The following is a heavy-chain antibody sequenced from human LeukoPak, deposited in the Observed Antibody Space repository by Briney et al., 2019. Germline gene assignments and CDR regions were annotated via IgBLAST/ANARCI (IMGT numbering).Heavy chain of an antibody. CDR3: ARAAVEMATMDYWFDP. V-gene: IGHV4-34*01. CDR1: GGSFSGYY. Sequence: SETLSLTCAVYGGSFSGYYWSWIRQPPGKGLEWIGEINHSGSTNYNPSLKSRVTISVDTSKNQFSLELSSVTAADTAVYYCARAAVEMATMDYWFDPWGQGTLVTVSS. D-gene: IGHD5-24*01. CDR2: INHSGST. J-gene: IGHJ5*02.